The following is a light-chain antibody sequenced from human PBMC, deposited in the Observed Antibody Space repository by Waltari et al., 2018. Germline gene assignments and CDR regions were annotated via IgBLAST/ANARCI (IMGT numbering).Light chain of an antibody. CDR3: QQYNVWPPWT. CDR2: SAS. Sequence: EVVITQSPATLSVSPGDRATLSCRASQGIHSDLAWYQQKPGQPPRLLIYSASTRATGVPARFTGSGSGTEFTLTVSSLQPEDSAVYYCQQYNVWPPWTFGQGTKVEIK. V-gene: IGKV3-15*01. J-gene: IGKJ1*01. CDR1: QGIHSD.